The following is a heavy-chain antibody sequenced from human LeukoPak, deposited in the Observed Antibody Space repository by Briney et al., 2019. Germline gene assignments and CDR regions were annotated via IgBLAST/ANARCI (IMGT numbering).Heavy chain of an antibody. CDR2: IYYSGST. CDR3: ARAEYCSSTSCYTGGYYYYYYMDV. Sequence: PSETLSLTCTVPGGSISSYYWSWLRQPPGKGLEWIGYIYYSGSTNYNPSLKSRVTISVDTSKNQFSLKLSSVTAADTAVCYCARAEYCSSTSCYTGGYYYYYYMDVWGKGTTVTVSS. V-gene: IGHV4-59*01. J-gene: IGHJ6*03. D-gene: IGHD2-2*02. CDR1: GGSISSYY.